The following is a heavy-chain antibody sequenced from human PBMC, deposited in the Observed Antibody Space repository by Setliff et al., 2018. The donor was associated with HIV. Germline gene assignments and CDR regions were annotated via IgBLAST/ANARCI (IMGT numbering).Heavy chain of an antibody. Sequence: SATLSLTCAVYGGSFSDYHWSWIRQAPRKRLEWIGEVYDSGSTNYNPSLKSRVTVTVDTSKNQFSLRLNSVTAADTAVYYCARGSKLVWGRWFDPWGQGTLVTVSS. V-gene: IGHV4-34*01. CDR2: VYDSGST. CDR1: GGSFSDYH. J-gene: IGHJ5*02. D-gene: IGHD6-6*01. CDR3: ARGSKLVWGRWFDP.